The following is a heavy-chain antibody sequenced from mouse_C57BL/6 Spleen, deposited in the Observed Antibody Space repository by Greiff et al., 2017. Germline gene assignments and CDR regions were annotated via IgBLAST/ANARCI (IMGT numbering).Heavy chain of an antibody. CDR3: ARELPGTRDFDY. CDR2: IDPSDSYT. CDR1: GYTFTSYW. J-gene: IGHJ2*01. D-gene: IGHD4-1*01. Sequence: VQLQQSGAELVMPGASVKLSCEASGYTFTSYWMHWVKQRPGQGLEWIGEIDPSDSYTNYNQKFKGKSTLTVDKSSSTAYMQLSSLTSEDSAVYYCARELPGTRDFDYWGQGTTLTVSS. V-gene: IGHV1-69*01.